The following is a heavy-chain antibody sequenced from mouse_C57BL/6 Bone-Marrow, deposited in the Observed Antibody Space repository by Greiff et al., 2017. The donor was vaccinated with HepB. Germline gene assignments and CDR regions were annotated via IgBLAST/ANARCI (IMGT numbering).Heavy chain of an antibody. CDR3: APIYYDMTNGFAY. CDR1: GFSLSTSGMG. CDR2: IYWDDDK. J-gene: IGHJ3*01. D-gene: IGHD2-4*01. Sequence: QVTLKESGPGILQSSQTLSLTCSFSGFSLSTSGMGVSWIRQPSGKGLEWLAHIYWDDDKRYNPSLKSRLTISKDTSRNQVFLKITSVDTADTATYYCAPIYYDMTNGFAYWGQGTLVTVSA. V-gene: IGHV8-12*01.